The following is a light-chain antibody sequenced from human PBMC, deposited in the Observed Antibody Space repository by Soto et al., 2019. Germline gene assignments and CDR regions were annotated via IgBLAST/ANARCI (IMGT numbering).Light chain of an antibody. CDR3: CSYAGNYPLL. Sequence: QSALTQPRSVSGSPGQSVTISYTGTSSDVGAYNYGSWYQQHPGKAPKLMIYDVSKRPSGVPDRFSGSKSGNTASVAISGLQVEDEADYYCCSYAGNYPLLFCGGTKVTVL. J-gene: IGLJ2*01. V-gene: IGLV2-11*01. CDR1: SSDVGAYNY. CDR2: DVS.